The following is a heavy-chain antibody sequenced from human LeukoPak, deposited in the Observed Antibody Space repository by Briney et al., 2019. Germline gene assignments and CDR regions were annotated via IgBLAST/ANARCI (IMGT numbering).Heavy chain of an antibody. CDR2: IIPILGIP. V-gene: IGHV1-69*04. CDR3: ATEAIVVVTARDYWYFDL. J-gene: IGHJ2*01. D-gene: IGHD2-21*02. Sequence: SVKVSCKASGGTFSSYAISWVRQAPGQGLEWIGRIIPILGIPNYAQKLQGRVTITADKSTTTAYMELSSLRSEDTAVYYCATEAIVVVTARDYWYFDLWGRGTLVTVSS. CDR1: GGTFSSYA.